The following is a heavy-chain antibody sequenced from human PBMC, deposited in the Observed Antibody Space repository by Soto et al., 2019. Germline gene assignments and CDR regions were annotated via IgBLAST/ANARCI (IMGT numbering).Heavy chain of an antibody. CDR2: IIPIFGTA. D-gene: IGHD1-1*01. V-gene: IGHV1-69*13. Sequence: GASVKVSCKASGGTFSSYAISWVRQAPGQGLEWMGGIIPIFGTANYAQKFQGRVTITADESTSTAYMELSSLRSEDTAVYYCARPATGTTTQYYYYYYGMDVWGQGTTVTVSS. CDR3: ARPATGTTTQYYYYYYGMDV. CDR1: GGTFSSYA. J-gene: IGHJ6*02.